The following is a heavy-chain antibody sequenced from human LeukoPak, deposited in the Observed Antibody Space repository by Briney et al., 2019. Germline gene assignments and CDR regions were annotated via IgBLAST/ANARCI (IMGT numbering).Heavy chain of an antibody. CDR2: ISGSGGST. CDR3: AKGSSWGGRYYFDY. Sequence: GGSLRLSCAASAFTFSSYAMNWVRQAPGRGLEWVSAISGSGGSTHYADSVKGRFTISRDNYKNTLYLQMNSLRAEDTAVYYCAKGSSWGGRYYFDYWGQGTLVTVSS. J-gene: IGHJ4*02. D-gene: IGHD3-16*01. CDR1: AFTFSSYA. V-gene: IGHV3-23*01.